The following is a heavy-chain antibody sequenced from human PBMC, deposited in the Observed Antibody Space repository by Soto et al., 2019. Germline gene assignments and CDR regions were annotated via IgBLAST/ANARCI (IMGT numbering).Heavy chain of an antibody. CDR1: GGSISSGGYY. CDR2: IYYSGST. V-gene: IGHV4-31*03. J-gene: IGHJ4*02. Sequence: QVQLQESGPGLVKPSQTLSLTCTVSGGSISSGGYYWSWIRQHPGKGLEWIGYIYYSGSTYYNPSLTGRVTISVDTSKNQFSLKLSSVTAADTAVYYCARGGRYCSGGSCIDYWGQGTLVTVSS. D-gene: IGHD2-15*01. CDR3: ARGGRYCSGGSCIDY.